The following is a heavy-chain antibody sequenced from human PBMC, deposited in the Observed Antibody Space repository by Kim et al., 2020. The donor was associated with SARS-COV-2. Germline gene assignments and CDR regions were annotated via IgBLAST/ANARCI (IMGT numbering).Heavy chain of an antibody. Sequence: GESLKISCKGSGYSFANYWIGWVRQMPGKGLEWMGIIYPGDSDTRYSPSFQAHVTISADRSISTAYLQWTSLKASDTAMYYCARLTGGQLELLDYWGQGTLITVSS. CDR3: ARLTGGQLELLDY. V-gene: IGHV5-51*01. CDR1: GYSFANYW. CDR2: IYPGDSDT. J-gene: IGHJ4*02. D-gene: IGHD1-7*01.